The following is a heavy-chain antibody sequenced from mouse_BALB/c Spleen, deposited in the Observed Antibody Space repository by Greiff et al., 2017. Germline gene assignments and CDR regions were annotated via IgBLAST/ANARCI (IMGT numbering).Heavy chain of an antibody. J-gene: IGHJ3*01. D-gene: IGHD2-4*01. Sequence: EVQVVESGGGLVKPGGSRKLSCAASGFTFSSFGMHWVRQAPEKGLEWVAYISSGSSTIYYADTVKGRFTISGDNPKNTLFLQMTSLRSEDTAMYYCAREGHDDYDGVAYWGQGTLVTVSA. CDR2: ISSGSSTI. V-gene: IGHV5-17*02. CDR1: GFTFSSFG. CDR3: AREGHDDYDGVAY.